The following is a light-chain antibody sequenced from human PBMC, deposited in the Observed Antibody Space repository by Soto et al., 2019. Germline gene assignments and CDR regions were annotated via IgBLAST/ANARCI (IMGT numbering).Light chain of an antibody. CDR3: QQYKSPQT. Sequence: DIQMTQSPTTLSSSVGDRVTITCRASQSISSWLAWYQHKPGKAPKLLIYAASSLETGVPPRFSGSGSGTDFTLTISSLQPDDVATYYCQQYKSPQTFGQGTKVEI. V-gene: IGKV1-5*01. J-gene: IGKJ1*01. CDR2: AAS. CDR1: QSISSW.